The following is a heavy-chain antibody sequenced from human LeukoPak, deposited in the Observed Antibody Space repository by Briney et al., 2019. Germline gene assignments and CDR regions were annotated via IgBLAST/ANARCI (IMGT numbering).Heavy chain of an antibody. J-gene: IGHJ4*02. CDR2: ISGSGGRT. CDR3: ARFRTWGDKAFDY. CDR1: GFTFSTYG. D-gene: IGHD2-21*02. Sequence: GGSLRLSCAASGFTFSTYGMTWVRQAPGKGLEWVSSISGSGGRTYYADSVKGRVTVSRDNSKSTLFLQMNSLRAEDTAVYYCARFRTWGDKAFDYWGQGTLVTVSS. V-gene: IGHV3-23*01.